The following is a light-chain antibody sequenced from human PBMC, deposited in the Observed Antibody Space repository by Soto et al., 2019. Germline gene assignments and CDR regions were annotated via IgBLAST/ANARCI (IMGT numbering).Light chain of an antibody. V-gene: IGLV1-40*01. CDR1: SSNIGAGYD. J-gene: IGLJ2*01. CDR3: QSYDSSLTVV. CDR2: GNI. Sequence: QTVVTQPPSVSGAPGQRVTISCTGSSSNIGAGYDVHWYQQVPGTAPKLLIYGNINRPSGVPDRFSGSKSGTSASLAITGLQADDEADYYCQSYDSSLTVVFGGGTKLTFL.